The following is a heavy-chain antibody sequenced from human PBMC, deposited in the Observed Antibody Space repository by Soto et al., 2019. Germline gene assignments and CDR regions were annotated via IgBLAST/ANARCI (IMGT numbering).Heavy chain of an antibody. CDR2: ISSSGSTI. Sequence: GGSLRLSCAASGFTFSDYYMSWIRQAPGKGLEWVSYISSSGSTIYYADSVKGRFTISRDNAKNSLYLQMNSLRAEDTAVYYCASPEVGAVADYWYFDLWGRGTLVTVSS. D-gene: IGHD6-19*01. J-gene: IGHJ2*01. CDR1: GFTFSDYY. V-gene: IGHV3-11*01. CDR3: ASPEVGAVADYWYFDL.